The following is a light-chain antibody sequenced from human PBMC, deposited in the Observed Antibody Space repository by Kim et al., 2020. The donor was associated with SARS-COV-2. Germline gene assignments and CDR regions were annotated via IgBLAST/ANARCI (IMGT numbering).Light chain of an antibody. J-gene: IGKJ2*01. CDR3: QQYNSFSRYT. Sequence: DIQLTQSPSTLSASVGDRVTISCRASQSISKWLAWYQQKPGKDPNLLIYDASNLESGVPSRFSGSGSGTEFTLTISNLHPDDFATYYCQQYNSFSRYTFGQGTKLEI. CDR2: DAS. CDR1: QSISKW. V-gene: IGKV1-5*01.